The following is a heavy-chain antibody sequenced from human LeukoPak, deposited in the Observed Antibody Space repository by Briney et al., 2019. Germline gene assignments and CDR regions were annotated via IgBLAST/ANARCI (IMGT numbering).Heavy chain of an antibody. D-gene: IGHD6-19*01. CDR2: IYSGGGT. V-gene: IGHV3-53*01. CDR1: GFTVSNTY. Sequence: GGSLRLSCAASGFTVSNTYMSWVRQAPGKGLEWVSVIYSGGGTFYSESVKGRFTISRDYSKNTLYLQMNSLRADDTAVCYCARDSSGPAFWGQGTLVTVSS. CDR3: ARDSSGPAF. J-gene: IGHJ4*02.